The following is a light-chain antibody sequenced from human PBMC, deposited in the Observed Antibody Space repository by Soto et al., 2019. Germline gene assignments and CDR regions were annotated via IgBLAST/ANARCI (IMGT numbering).Light chain of an antibody. J-gene: IGLJ2*01. CDR1: SSDVGGYNY. V-gene: IGLV2-8*01. CDR2: EVS. CDR3: SSYAGSTVV. Sequence: QSVLTQPPSASGSPGQSVTISCTGTSSDVGGYNYVSWYQQHPGKAPKLMIYEVSKRPSGVPDRFSGSKSGNTASLTVSGLQAXDEADYYCSSYAGSTVVFGGGTKLTVL.